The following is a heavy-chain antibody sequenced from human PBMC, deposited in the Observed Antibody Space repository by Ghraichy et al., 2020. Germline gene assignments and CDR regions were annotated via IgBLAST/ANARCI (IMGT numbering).Heavy chain of an antibody. J-gene: IGHJ3*02. CDR2: FDPEDGET. D-gene: IGHD1-26*01. Sequence: ASVKVSCKVSGYTLTELSMHWVRQAPGKGLEWMGGFDPEDGETIYAQKFQGRVTMTEDTSTDTAYMELSSLRSEDTAVYYCATAIALVGATGRPVADAFDIWGQGTMVTVSS. CDR1: GYTLTELS. CDR3: ATAIALVGATGRPVADAFDI. V-gene: IGHV1-24*01.